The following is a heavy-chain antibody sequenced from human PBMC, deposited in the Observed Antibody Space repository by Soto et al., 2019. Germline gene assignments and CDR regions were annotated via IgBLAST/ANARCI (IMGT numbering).Heavy chain of an antibody. V-gene: IGHV4-59*01. J-gene: IGHJ4*02. D-gene: IGHD4-17*01. CDR3: ARDYGDYLVGFDY. Sequence: SETLSLTCTVSGGSISSYYLSWIRQPPGKGLEWIGYISYSGSTNYNPPLKSRVTISVDTSKNQFSLKLSSVTAADTAVYYWARDYGDYLVGFDYWGQGTLVTVS. CDR2: ISYSGST. CDR1: GGSISSYY.